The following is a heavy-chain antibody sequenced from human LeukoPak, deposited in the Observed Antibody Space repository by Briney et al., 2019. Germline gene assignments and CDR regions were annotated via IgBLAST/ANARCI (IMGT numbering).Heavy chain of an antibody. V-gene: IGHV4-31*03. CDR1: GGSISSGGYY. D-gene: IGHD3-22*01. CDR3: ARVQAPRYYYDSSGYLSSVPYFDC. CDR2: IYYSGST. J-gene: IGHJ4*02. Sequence: PSQTLSLTCTVSGGSISSGGYYWSWIRQHPGKGLEWIGYIYYSGSTYYNPSLKSRVTISVDTSKNQFSLKLSSVTAADTAVYYCARVQAPRYYYDSSGYLSSVPYFDCWGQGTLVTVSS.